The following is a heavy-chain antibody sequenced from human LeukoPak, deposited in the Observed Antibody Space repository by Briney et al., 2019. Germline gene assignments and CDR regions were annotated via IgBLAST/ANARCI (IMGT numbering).Heavy chain of an antibody. CDR1: GFTFSSYW. V-gene: IGHV3-7*01. D-gene: IGHD6-13*01. CDR2: IKQDGSEK. CDR3: AGEGTAADPNWFDP. J-gene: IGHJ5*02. Sequence: PGGSLRLSCAASGFTFSSYWMSWVRQAPGKGLEWVANIKQDGSEKYYVDSVKGRFTISRDNAKNSLYLQMNSLRAEDTAVYYCAGEGTAADPNWFDPWGQGTLVTVSS.